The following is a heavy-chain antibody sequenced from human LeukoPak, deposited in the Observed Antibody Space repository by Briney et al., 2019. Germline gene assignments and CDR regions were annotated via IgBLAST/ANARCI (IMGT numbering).Heavy chain of an antibody. J-gene: IGHJ4*02. Sequence: PGGSLRLSCAASGFTFSSYAMSWVRPAPGKGLEWVSAISGSGGSTYYADSVKGRFTISRDNSKNTLYLQMNSLRAEDTAVYYCAKDGYCSSTSAWGLDYWGQGTLVTVSS. V-gene: IGHV3-23*01. D-gene: IGHD2-2*01. CDR2: ISGSGGST. CDR3: AKDGYCSSTSAWGLDY. CDR1: GFTFSSYA.